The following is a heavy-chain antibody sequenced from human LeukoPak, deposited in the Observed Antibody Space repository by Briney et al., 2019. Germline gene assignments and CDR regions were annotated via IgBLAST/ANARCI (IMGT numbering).Heavy chain of an antibody. Sequence: PGGSLRLSCAASKFAFSSYAMSWVRQAPGKGLEWVSAISGSGGSTYYADSVKGRFTISRDNSKNTLYLQMNSLRAEDTAVYYCAKRDSSGYYYPFDYWGQGTLVTVSS. CDR1: KFAFSSYA. V-gene: IGHV3-23*01. J-gene: IGHJ4*02. CDR3: AKRDSSGYYYPFDY. D-gene: IGHD3-22*01. CDR2: ISGSGGST.